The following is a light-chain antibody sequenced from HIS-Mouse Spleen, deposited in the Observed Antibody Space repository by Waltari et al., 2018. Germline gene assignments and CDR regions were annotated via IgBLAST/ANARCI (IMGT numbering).Light chain of an antibody. CDR1: RSDVGIYNL. CDR3: CSYAGSSTWV. J-gene: IGLJ3*02. Sequence: QSALTQPASVSGSPGQSITISCTGTRSDVGIYNLGSWYQQHPGKAPKLMIYEGSKRPSGVSNRFSGSKSGNTASLTISGLQAEDEADYYCCSYAGSSTWVFGGGTKLTVL. CDR2: EGS. V-gene: IGLV2-23*01.